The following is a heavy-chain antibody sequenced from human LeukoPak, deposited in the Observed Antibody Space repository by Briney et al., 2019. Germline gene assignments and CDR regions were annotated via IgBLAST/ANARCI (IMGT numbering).Heavy chain of an antibody. Sequence: PGGSLRLSCAASGFTFSGSAMHWVRQASGKGLEWVGRIRSKANSYATAYAASVEGRFTISRDDSKNKAYLQMNSLKTEDTAVYYCTRPGYCSGGSCYSYYYGMDVWGQGTTVTVSS. CDR3: TRPGYCSGGSCYSYYYGMDV. J-gene: IGHJ6*02. V-gene: IGHV3-73*01. D-gene: IGHD2-15*01. CDR2: IRSKANSYAT. CDR1: GFTFSGSA.